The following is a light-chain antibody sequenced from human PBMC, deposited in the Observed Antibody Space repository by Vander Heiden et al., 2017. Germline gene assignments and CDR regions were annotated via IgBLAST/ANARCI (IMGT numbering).Light chain of an antibody. J-gene: IGLJ2*01. Sequence: QSALTQPASVSGSPGQPITISCTGTSSDVGNYNYVSWHQQHPGKAPKLMIYEVRIRPSGVSNRFSGSKSGNAASLTISGLQADDEAHYYCSSYTGTSTVVFGGGTKLTVL. CDR1: SSDVGNYNY. V-gene: IGLV2-14*01. CDR2: EVR. CDR3: SSYTGTSTVV.